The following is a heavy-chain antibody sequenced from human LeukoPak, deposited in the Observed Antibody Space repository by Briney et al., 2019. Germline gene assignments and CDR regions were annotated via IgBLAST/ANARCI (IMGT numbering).Heavy chain of an antibody. V-gene: IGHV3-23*01. Sequence: GGSLRLSCAASGFTFSSYAMSWVRQAPGKGLEWVSAISGSGGSTYYADSVKGRFTISRDNSKNTLYLQMNSLRAEDTAVYYCVTRREDIVVVPAAPLDYWGQGTLVTVSS. CDR3: VTRREDIVVVPAAPLDY. D-gene: IGHD2-2*01. J-gene: IGHJ4*02. CDR2: ISGSGGST. CDR1: GFTFSSYA.